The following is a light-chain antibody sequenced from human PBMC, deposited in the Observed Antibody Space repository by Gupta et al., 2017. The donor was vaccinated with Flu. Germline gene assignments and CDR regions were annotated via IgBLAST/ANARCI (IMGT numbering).Light chain of an antibody. V-gene: IGLV6-57*03. CDR1: SGSIASNY. CDR3: QSYDSSNHWV. J-gene: IGLJ3*02. CDR2: EDN. Sequence: NFMLTQPHSVSESPGKTVTISCTRSSGSIASNYVQWYQQRPGSAPTTVLYEDNQRPSGGPDRFSCSIDSSSNTASLTISGLKTEDEADYYCQSYDSSNHWVFGGGTKLTVL.